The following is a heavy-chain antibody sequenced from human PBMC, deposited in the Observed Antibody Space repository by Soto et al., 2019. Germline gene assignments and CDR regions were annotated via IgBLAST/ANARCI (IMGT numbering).Heavy chain of an antibody. Sequence: EVHLVESGGGLVQPGGSLRLSCADSEFTFSHYWMHWVRQAPGKGLVWVSRINPDGTTTNYADSVKGRFTISRDNAKNTLYLQMNSLRGEDTAMYYCTKDTFGDRDSWGQGTLLTVSS. D-gene: IGHD4-17*01. J-gene: IGHJ4*02. CDR1: EFTFSHYW. CDR3: TKDTFGDRDS. V-gene: IGHV3-74*01. CDR2: INPDGTTT.